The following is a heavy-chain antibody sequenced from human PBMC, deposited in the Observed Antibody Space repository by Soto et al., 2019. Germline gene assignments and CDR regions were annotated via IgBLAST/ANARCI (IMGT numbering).Heavy chain of an antibody. J-gene: IGHJ6*02. CDR2: IWYDGSNK. Sequence: QVQLVESGGGVVQPGRSVRLSCAASGFTFSSYGMHWVRQAPGKGLEWVAVIWYDGSNKYYADSVKGRFTISRDNSKNTLYLQMNSLRAEDTAVYYCASNPTTVTTSHYYYYGMDVWGQGTTVTVSS. CDR3: ASNPTTVTTSHYYYYGMDV. V-gene: IGHV3-33*01. CDR1: GFTFSSYG. D-gene: IGHD4-17*01.